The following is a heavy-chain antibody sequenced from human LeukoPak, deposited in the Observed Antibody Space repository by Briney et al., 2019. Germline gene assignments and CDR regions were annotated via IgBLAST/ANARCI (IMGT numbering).Heavy chain of an antibody. CDR3: AKGMVRGVNDAFDI. CDR2: ISSSSSYI. J-gene: IGHJ3*02. V-gene: IGHV3-21*04. D-gene: IGHD3-10*01. Sequence: PGGSLRLSCAASGFTFSSYSMNWVRQAPGKGLEWVSSISSSSSYIYYADSVKGRFTISRDNAKNSLYLQMNSLRAEDTALYYCAKGMVRGVNDAFDIWGQGTMVTVS. CDR1: GFTFSSYS.